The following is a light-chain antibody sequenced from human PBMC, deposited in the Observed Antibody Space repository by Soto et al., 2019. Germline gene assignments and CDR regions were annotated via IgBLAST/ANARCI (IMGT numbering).Light chain of an antibody. CDR2: LNSDGSH. V-gene: IGLV4-69*01. Sequence: QLVLPQSPSASASLGASVKLTCTLSSGHSSYAIAWHQQQPEKGPRYLMKLNSDGSHNKGDGIPDRFSGSSSGAERYLTISSLQSEDEADYYCQTWGTGPWVFGGGTKLTVL. J-gene: IGLJ3*02. CDR1: SGHSSYA. CDR3: QTWGTGPWV.